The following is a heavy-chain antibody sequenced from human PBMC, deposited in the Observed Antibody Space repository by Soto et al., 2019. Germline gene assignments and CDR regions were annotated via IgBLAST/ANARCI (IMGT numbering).Heavy chain of an antibody. CDR1: RFTFTRYS. CDR2: ISSTTNYI. CDR3: ARESEDLTSNFDY. V-gene: IGHV3-21*06. J-gene: IGHJ4*02. Sequence: PXGSLRLSCSDSRFTFTRYSMNWVRQAPGKGLDWVSSISSTTNYIYYGDSMKGRFTISRDNAKNSLYLEMNSLRAEDTAVYYCARESEDLTSNFDYWGQGTLVTVSS.